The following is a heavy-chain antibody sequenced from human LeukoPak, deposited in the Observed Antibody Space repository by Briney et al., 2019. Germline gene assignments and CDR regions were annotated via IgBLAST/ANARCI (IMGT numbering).Heavy chain of an antibody. CDR1: GITFSTYA. Sequence: PGRSLRLSCSVSGITFSTYAMYWVRQSTGKGLEYVSAISPNGGSTYYADSVKGRFTISRDNSKNALSLQMSSLRPEDTAAYYCLKDLGGSGLIWGLGTMVTVSS. J-gene: IGHJ3*02. CDR2: ISPNGGST. V-gene: IGHV3-64D*06. D-gene: IGHD3-10*01. CDR3: LKDLGGSGLI.